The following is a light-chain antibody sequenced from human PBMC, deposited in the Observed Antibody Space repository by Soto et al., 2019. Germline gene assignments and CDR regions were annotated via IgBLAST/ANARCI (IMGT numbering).Light chain of an antibody. Sequence: EIVLTQSPGTLSLSTGERVTLSCRASQSVRSNFLAWYQQRPGQAPRLLIYGASSRATGIPDRFSGSGSGTDFTLIISRLEPEGCAVYYCQQYGSALQTFGQGTKVEIK. CDR2: GAS. CDR3: QQYGSALQT. V-gene: IGKV3-20*01. CDR1: QSVRSNF. J-gene: IGKJ1*01.